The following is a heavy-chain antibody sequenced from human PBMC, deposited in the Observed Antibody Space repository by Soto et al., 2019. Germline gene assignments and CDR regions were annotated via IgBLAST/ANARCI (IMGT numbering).Heavy chain of an antibody. CDR2: IYYSGST. Sequence: PSETLSLTCTVSGGSISSGDYYWSWIRQPPGKGLEWIGYIYYSGSTYYNPSLKSRVTIPVDTSKNQFSLKLSSVTAADTAVYYCARGRYCLTGRCFPNWFDSWGQGALVTVSS. CDR3: ARGRYCLTGRCFPNWFDS. D-gene: IGHD7-27*01. CDR1: GGSISSGDYY. J-gene: IGHJ5*01. V-gene: IGHV4-30-4*01.